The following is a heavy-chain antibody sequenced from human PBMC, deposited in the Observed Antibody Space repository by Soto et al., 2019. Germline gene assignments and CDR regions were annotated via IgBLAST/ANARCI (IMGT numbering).Heavy chain of an antibody. J-gene: IGHJ5*02. Sequence: SESLSLTCSVSGDSINSGDYHWTWMRQAPGKGLQWVGHVYFSGSTNYNPTLKSRVSISVDTSKNQFSLKLRSVTAGDTAVYYCARVPVDTYMIYWSDPWGQGTLVTVSS. V-gene: IGHV4-61*08. CDR2: VYFSGST. D-gene: IGHD5-18*01. CDR1: GDSINSGDYH. CDR3: ARVPVDTYMIYWSDP.